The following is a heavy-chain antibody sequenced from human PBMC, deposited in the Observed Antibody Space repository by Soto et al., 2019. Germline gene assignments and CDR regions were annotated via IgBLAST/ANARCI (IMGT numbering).Heavy chain of an antibody. CDR2: IYYSGST. CDR3: ARGAYGSGSNYCDY. J-gene: IGHJ4*02. D-gene: IGHD3-10*01. Sequence: QVQLQESGPGLVKASQTLSLTCTVSGGSISSGGYFWSWIRQHPGKGLEWIGYIYYSGSTYYNPSLKSRVTISVDTSKNQFSLKLSSVTAADTAVYYCARGAYGSGSNYCDYWGQGTLVTVSS. CDR1: GGSISSGGYF. V-gene: IGHV4-31*03.